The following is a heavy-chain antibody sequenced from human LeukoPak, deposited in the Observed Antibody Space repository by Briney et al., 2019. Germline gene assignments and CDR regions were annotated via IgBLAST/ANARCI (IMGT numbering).Heavy chain of an antibody. V-gene: IGHV1-2*02. Sequence: GGSVKVSCKASGYTFTSYGISWVRQAPGQGLEWMGWINPNSGGTNYAQKFQGRVTMTRDTSISTAYMELSRLRSDDTAVYYCAKSRETKYCSSTSCYTNFDYWGQGTLVTVSS. CDR3: AKSRETKYCSSTSCYTNFDY. D-gene: IGHD2-2*02. CDR2: INPNSGGT. J-gene: IGHJ4*02. CDR1: GYTFTSYG.